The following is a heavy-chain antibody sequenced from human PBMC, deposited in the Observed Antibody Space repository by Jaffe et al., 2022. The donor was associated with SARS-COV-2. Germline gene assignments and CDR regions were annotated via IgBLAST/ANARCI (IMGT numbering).Heavy chain of an antibody. D-gene: IGHD6-19*01. CDR1: GFIFNTYS. CDR2: ISSSGTSK. J-gene: IGHJ4*02. CDR3: ARDGGEQWLVPGFDY. Sequence: EVQLVESGGDMVQPGGSLRLSCAASGFIFNTYSMNWVRQAPGKGLEWISYISSSGTSKYYADSVEGRFTISRDNAKNSLYLQMNSLRDEDTAVYYCARDGGEQWLVPGFDYWGQGTLVTVSS. V-gene: IGHV3-48*02.